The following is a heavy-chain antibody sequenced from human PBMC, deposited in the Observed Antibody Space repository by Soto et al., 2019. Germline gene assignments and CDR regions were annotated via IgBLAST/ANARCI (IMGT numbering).Heavy chain of an antibody. D-gene: IGHD2-2*01. J-gene: IGHJ3*02. CDR2: ISGSGGST. CDR3: ARDLYCSSTSCYGDGAFDI. Sequence: GGSLRLSCAASGFTFSSYAMSWVRQAPGKGLEWVSAISGSGGSTYYADSVKGRFTISRHNSKNTLYLQMNSLRAEDTAVYYCARDLYCSSTSCYGDGAFDIWGQGTMVTVSS. V-gene: IGHV3-23*01. CDR1: GFTFSSYA.